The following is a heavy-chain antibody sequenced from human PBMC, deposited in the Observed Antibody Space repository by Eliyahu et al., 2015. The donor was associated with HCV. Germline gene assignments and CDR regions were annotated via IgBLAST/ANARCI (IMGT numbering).Heavy chain of an antibody. D-gene: IGHD4-23*01. Sequence: EVQLVESGGGLVQPGGSLRLSCAASGFTXSSYGMSWVRQAPGKGLEWVANIKQDGSEKYYVDSVKGRFTISRDNAKNSLYLQMNSLRAEDTAVYYCAREHRHYGGNSDWFDPWGQGTLVTVSS. J-gene: IGHJ5*02. CDR1: GFTXSSYG. CDR3: AREHRHYGGNSDWFDP. CDR2: IKQDGSEK. V-gene: IGHV3-7*05.